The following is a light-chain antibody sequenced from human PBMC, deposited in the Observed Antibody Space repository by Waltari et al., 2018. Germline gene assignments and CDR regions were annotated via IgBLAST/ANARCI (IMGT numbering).Light chain of an antibody. CDR2: GVA. Sequence: IVLTQSPDTLSLSPGERATLSCRASQSLNRALAWYHQKPGQAPRLLIYGVATRATGIPDRFSGSGSGAGFSLTITRLEPEDFAVDYCPHYLRIPVAFGQGTKVDIK. V-gene: IGKV3-20*01. J-gene: IGKJ1*01. CDR3: PHYLRIPVA. CDR1: QSLNRA.